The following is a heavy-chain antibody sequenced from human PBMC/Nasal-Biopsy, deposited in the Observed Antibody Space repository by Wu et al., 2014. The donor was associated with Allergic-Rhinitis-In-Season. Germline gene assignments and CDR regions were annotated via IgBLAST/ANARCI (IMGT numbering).Heavy chain of an antibody. V-gene: IGHV2-5*02. CDR1: GFSVSSRGVG. J-gene: IGHJ2*01. Sequence: LVKPTQTLTLTCSFSGFSVSSRGVGVGWIRQPPGKALEWLALIYWDDDKWYSPSLKSRLTIIKDTSKNQVVLRMTNLDPVDTGTYYCTHVLGRGDINWYFDVWGRGTLVNISS. D-gene: IGHD3-9*01. CDR3: THVLGRGDINWYFDV. CDR2: IYWDDDK.